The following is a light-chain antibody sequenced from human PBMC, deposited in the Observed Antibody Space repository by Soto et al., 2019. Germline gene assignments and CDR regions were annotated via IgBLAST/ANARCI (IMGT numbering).Light chain of an antibody. CDR3: QQYSNWPPIT. V-gene: IGKV3-15*01. CDR2: DTS. J-gene: IGKJ5*01. Sequence: EIVMTPSPATLSVSPVERATLSCRASQSVGSDLAWYQHTPGQPPRLLIYDTSTRATGIPARFSGSGSGTEFTLTISSLQSEDFAVYYCQQYSNWPPITFGQGTRLEIK. CDR1: QSVGSD.